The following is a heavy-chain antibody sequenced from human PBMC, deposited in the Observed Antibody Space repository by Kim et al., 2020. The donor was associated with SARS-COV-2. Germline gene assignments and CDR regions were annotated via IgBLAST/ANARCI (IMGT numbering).Heavy chain of an antibody. Sequence: SETLSLTCTVSGGSISSSSYYWGWIRQPPGKGLEWIGSIYYSGSTYYNPSLKSRVTISVDTSKNQFSLKLSSVTAADTAVYYCARDHYNGGPGGNYYGSGSYLDYYYGMDVWGQGTTVTVSS. J-gene: IGHJ6*02. CDR2: IYYSGST. CDR1: GGSISSSSYY. D-gene: IGHD3-10*01. CDR3: ARDHYNGGPGGNYYGSGSYLDYYYGMDV. V-gene: IGHV4-39*07.